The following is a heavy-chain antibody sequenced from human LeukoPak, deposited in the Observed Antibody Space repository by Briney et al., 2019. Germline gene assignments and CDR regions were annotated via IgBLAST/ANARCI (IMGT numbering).Heavy chain of an antibody. D-gene: IGHD2-2*02. CDR3: ARGRNSRLRYCSSTSCYTGIDY. V-gene: IGHV1-46*01. Sequence: ASVKVSCKVSGYSFTSNYIHWVRQAPGQGLEWMGMIYPRDGSTSYAQRFQDRVTVTRDTSTSTVHMELSGLRSEDTAVYYCARGRNSRLRYCSSTSCYTGIDYWGQGTLVTVSS. J-gene: IGHJ4*02. CDR2: IYPRDGST. CDR1: GYSFTSNY.